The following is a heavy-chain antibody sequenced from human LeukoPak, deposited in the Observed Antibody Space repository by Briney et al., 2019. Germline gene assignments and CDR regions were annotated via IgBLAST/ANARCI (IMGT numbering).Heavy chain of an antibody. V-gene: IGHV1-2*02. CDR2: INPNSGGT. Sequence: RASGKVSCKASGYTFTGYYMHWVRQAPGQGLEWMGWINPNSGGTNYAQKFQGRVTMTRNTSISTAYMELSSLRSEDTAVYYCARSGGSYYMDVWGKGTTVTVSS. CDR1: GYTFTGYY. D-gene: IGHD1-26*01. J-gene: IGHJ6*03. CDR3: ARSGGSYYMDV.